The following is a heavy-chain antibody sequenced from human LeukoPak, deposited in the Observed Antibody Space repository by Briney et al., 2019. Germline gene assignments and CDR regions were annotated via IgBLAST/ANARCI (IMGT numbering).Heavy chain of an antibody. Sequence: GASVKVSCKASGYTFTGYYMHWVRQAPGQGLEWMGWINPNSGGTNYAQKFQGRVTMTRDTSISTAYMELSSLISEDTAVYYCARAIRNQLLSDYWGQGSLVTVSS. V-gene: IGHV1-2*02. J-gene: IGHJ4*02. D-gene: IGHD2-2*01. CDR3: ARAIRNQLLSDY. CDR1: GYTFTGYY. CDR2: INPNSGGT.